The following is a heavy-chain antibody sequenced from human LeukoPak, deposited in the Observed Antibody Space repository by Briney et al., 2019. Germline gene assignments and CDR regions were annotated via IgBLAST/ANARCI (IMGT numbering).Heavy chain of an antibody. V-gene: IGHV4-34*01. J-gene: IGHJ4*02. Sequence: SETLSLTFAVYVGSFSGYYWSWIRQPPGKGLEWIGEINHSGSTNYNPSLKSRVTISVDTSKNQFSLKLSSVTAADTAVYYCARGGSSGYYYGPNPYYFDYWGQGTLVTVSS. CDR3: ARGGSSGYYYGPNPYYFDY. CDR1: VGSFSGYY. CDR2: INHSGST. D-gene: IGHD3-22*01.